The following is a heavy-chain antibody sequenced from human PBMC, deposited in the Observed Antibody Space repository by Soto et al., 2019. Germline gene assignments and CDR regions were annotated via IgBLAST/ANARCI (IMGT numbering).Heavy chain of an antibody. CDR3: AREDSIIIPAVSDF. J-gene: IGHJ4*02. D-gene: IGHD2-2*01. V-gene: IGHV3-21*01. CDR1: GFAFNNYG. Sequence: GGSLRLSCTVSGFAFNNYGINWVRQAPGKGLEWVSSISKSDYTYYSDSVKGRFTISRDNAKNSVSLQMNTLRVEDTAVYYCAREDSIIIPAVSDFWGQGPLVTVSS. CDR2: ISKSDYT.